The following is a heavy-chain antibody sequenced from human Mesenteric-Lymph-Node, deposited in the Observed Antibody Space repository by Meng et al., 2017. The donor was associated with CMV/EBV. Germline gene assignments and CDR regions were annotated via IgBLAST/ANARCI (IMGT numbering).Heavy chain of an antibody. D-gene: IGHD2-2*02. J-gene: IGHJ4*02. Sequence: GESLKISCAASGFTFSSYGMHWVRQAPGKGLEWVAFIRYDGSNKYYADSVKGRFTISRDNSKNTLYLQMNSLRAEDTAVYYCAKAGRGCSSTSCYIAPHYFDYWGQGTLVTVSS. CDR1: GFTFSSYG. CDR3: AKAGRGCSSTSCYIAPHYFDY. CDR2: IRYDGSNK. V-gene: IGHV3-30*02.